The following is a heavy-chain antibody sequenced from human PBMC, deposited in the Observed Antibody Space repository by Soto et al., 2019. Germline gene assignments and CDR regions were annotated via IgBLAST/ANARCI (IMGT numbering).Heavy chain of an antibody. CDR1: GDTFSSYA. D-gene: IGHD3-10*01. V-gene: IGHV1-69*01. CDR3: ATGAAGGSGSRGWGFDY. Sequence: QVQLVQSGAEVKRPGSSVKVSCKASGDTFSSYAISWVRQAPGQGLGWMGGIIPFLGTATYAQQFQGTVTLTADEAADTAYMEGARLRLEGPGVSYCATGAAGGSGSRGWGFDYWGQGTLVTVSS. CDR2: IIPFLGTA. J-gene: IGHJ4*02.